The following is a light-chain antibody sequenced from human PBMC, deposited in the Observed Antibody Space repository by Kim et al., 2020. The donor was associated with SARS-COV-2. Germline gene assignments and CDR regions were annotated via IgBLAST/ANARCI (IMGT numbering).Light chain of an antibody. Sequence: DIQLTQSPSFLSASVGDRVTITYRASQGIRNYLAWYQQIPGQAPRLLIYTASTLQSGVPSRFSGSGSGTDFTLTITNLQPEDLATYYCQQVNSYPLTFGGGTKVDIK. V-gene: IGKV1-9*01. CDR1: QGIRNY. CDR2: TAS. CDR3: QQVNSYPLT. J-gene: IGKJ4*01.